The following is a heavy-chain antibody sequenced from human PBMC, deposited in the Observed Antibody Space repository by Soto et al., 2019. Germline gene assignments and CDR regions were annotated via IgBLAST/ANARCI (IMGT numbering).Heavy chain of an antibody. CDR3: ARDNPPDSSGWPYFDY. CDR2: IYYSGST. J-gene: IGHJ4*02. V-gene: IGHV4-30-4*01. Sequence: SETLSLTCTVSGGSISSGAYYWSWIRQPPGKGLEWIGYIYYSGSTYYNPSLKSRVTISVDTSKNQFSLKLSSVTAADTAVYYCARDNPPDSSGWPYFDYWGQGTLVTVSS. D-gene: IGHD6-19*01. CDR1: GGSISSGAYY.